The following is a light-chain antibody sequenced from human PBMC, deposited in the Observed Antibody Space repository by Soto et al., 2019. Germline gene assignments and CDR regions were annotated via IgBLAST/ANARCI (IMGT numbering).Light chain of an antibody. CDR3: QHYGDSVWT. J-gene: IGKJ1*01. CDR1: QSVNSGF. CDR2: GIS. V-gene: IGKV3-20*01. Sequence: EIVLTQSPGTLSLSPGEGATLSCRTSQSVNSGFLAWYQKKPGQAPRLLLYGISSRAIGIPDRFSGSGSGTDFTLTINRLEPDDFAVYYCQHYGDSVWTFGQGTKVGI.